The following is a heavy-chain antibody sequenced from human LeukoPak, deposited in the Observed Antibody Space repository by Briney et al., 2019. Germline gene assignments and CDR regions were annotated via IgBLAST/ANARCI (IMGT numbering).Heavy chain of an antibody. CDR1: GFTFSSYA. V-gene: IGHV3-7*04. Sequence: PGGSLRLSCAASGFTFSSYAMSWVRQAPGKGLEWVANIKQDGSEKYYVDSVKGRFTISRDNAKNTLYLQMNSPRAEDTAVYYCARGLTIFGVVNDAFDFWGQGTMVTVSS. J-gene: IGHJ3*01. D-gene: IGHD3-3*01. CDR2: IKQDGSEK. CDR3: ARGLTIFGVVNDAFDF.